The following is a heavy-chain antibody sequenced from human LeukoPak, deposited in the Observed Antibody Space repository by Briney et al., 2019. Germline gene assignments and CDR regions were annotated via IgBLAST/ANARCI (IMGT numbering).Heavy chain of an antibody. CDR3: ARASRHYYTSGRNLTPWPAGMDV. V-gene: IGHV4-31*03. J-gene: IGHJ6*02. CDR2: IYYSGST. D-gene: IGHD3-10*01. CDR1: GGSISSGGYY. Sequence: PSQTLSLTCTVSGGSISSGGYYWSWIRQHPGKGLEWIGYIYYSGSTYYNPSLKSRVTISVDTSKNQFCLKLSSVTAADTAVYYCARASRHYYTSGRNLTPWPAGMDVWGHGTTVTVS.